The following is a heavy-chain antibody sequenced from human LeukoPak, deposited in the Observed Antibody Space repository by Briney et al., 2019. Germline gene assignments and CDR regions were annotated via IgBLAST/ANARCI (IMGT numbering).Heavy chain of an antibody. J-gene: IGHJ4*02. CDR3: ARDPPSMVRGDEYYFDY. D-gene: IGHD3-10*01. V-gene: IGHV3-74*01. CDR2: ISTDGKST. Sequence: GGSLRLSCVASGFTFSNYWMLWVRQAPGKGLMWVSLISTDGKSTRYAESVKGRFTISRDNSKNTLYLQMNSLRAEDTAVYYCARDPPSMVRGDEYYFDYWGQGTLVTVSS. CDR1: GFTFSNYW.